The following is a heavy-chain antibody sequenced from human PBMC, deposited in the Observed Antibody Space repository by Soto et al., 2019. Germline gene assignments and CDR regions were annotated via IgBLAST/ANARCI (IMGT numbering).Heavy chain of an antibody. V-gene: IGHV4-31*03. CDR1: GGSISSGGFY. CDR2: IHDSVLT. J-gene: IGHJ4*02. CDR3: QRARGCELFFAY. Sequence: QVQLQESGPGLVKPSQTLSLTCTVSGGSISSGGFYWSWIRQHPVKGLELIGYIHDSVLTYYTPSLNIRVSISKHKFQNQSHLILSSVTAEDMSIYNCQRARGCELFFAYWGQRSLVTDYS. D-gene: IGHD6-19*01.